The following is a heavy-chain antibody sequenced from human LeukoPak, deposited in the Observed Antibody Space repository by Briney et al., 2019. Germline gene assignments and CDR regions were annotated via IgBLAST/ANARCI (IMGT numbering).Heavy chain of an antibody. CDR2: ISGSGGST. D-gene: IGHD2-2*01. CDR3: ASARGKYRSSTSCYGCWFDP. V-gene: IGHV3-23*01. CDR1: GFTFSSYG. Sequence: PGGTLRLSCAASGFTFSSYGMSWVRQAPGKGLEWVSAISGSGGSTYYADSVKGWFTISRDNAKNSLYLQMNSLRAEDTAVYYCASARGKYRSSTSCYGCWFDPWGQGTLVTVSS. J-gene: IGHJ5*02.